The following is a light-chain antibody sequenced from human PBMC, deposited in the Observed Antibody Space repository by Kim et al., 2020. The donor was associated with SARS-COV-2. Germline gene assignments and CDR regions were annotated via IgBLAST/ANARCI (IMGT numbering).Light chain of an antibody. CDR3: AAWDDSLSGVV. J-gene: IGLJ2*01. V-gene: IGLV1-47*01. CDR1: SSNIGNSY. CDR2: RNN. Sequence: GQRVTISCSGGSSNIGNSYVYWYQQLPGTAPKLLIYRNNQRPSGVPDRFSGSKSGTSASLAISGLRSEDEADYYCAAWDDSLSGVVFGGGTQLTVL.